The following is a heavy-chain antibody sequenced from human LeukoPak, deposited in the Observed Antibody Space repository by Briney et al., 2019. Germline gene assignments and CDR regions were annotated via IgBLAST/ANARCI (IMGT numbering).Heavy chain of an antibody. J-gene: IGHJ5*02. CDR2: MNPNSGNT. CDR1: GYTFTSYD. CDR3: ARGQPRFLEQYWFDP. V-gene: IGHV1-8*01. Sequence: VASVKVSCKASGYTFTSYDINWVRQATGQGLEWMGWMNPNSGNTGHAQKFQGRVTMTRNTSISTAYMELSSLRSEDTAVYYCARGQPRFLEQYWFDPWGQGTLVTVSS. D-gene: IGHD3-3*01.